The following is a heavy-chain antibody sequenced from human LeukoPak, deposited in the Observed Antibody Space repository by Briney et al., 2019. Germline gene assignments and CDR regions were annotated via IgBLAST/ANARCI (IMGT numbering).Heavy chain of an antibody. V-gene: IGHV1-18*04. CDR2: ISAYNGNT. Sequence: ASVKVSCKASGYTFTSYYMHWVRQAPGQGLEWMGWISAYNGNTNYAQKLQGRVTMTTDTSTSTAYMELRSLRSDDTAVYYCARGWLSKGGFDYWGQGTLVTVSS. D-gene: IGHD5-12*01. CDR1: GYTFTSYY. CDR3: ARGWLSKGGFDY. J-gene: IGHJ4*02.